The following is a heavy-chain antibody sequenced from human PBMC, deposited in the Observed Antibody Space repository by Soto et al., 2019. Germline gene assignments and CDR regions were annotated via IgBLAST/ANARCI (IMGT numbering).Heavy chain of an antibody. V-gene: IGHV3-23*01. D-gene: IGHD3-22*01. CDR2: ISGGTVTI. CDR1: GFTFTNYA. CDR3: AAYYYDTSGYRRFDY. J-gene: IGHJ4*02. Sequence: GGSLRLSCAASGFTFTNYATSWVRQAPGKGLEWVSAISGGTVTIYYADSVKGRFTISRDNSKNTLYLQMNSLRAEDTAVYYCAAYYYDTSGYRRFDYWGQGTLVTVSS.